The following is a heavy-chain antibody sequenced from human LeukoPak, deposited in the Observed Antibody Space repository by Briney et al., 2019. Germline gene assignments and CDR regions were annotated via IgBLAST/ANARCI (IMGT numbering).Heavy chain of an antibody. D-gene: IGHD3-9*01. Sequence: PGVSLSLSCAASGFTFSSYGVHWVRQAPGKGLEWVTFIRYGGSNKYYTDSVKGRFTISRDNAKNSLYLQMNSLTAEDTAVYYCARDTYYDILTGPSRLDVWGKGTTVTVSS. V-gene: IGHV3-30*02. CDR1: GFTFSSYG. CDR3: ARDTYYDILTGPSRLDV. J-gene: IGHJ6*04. CDR2: IRYGGSNK.